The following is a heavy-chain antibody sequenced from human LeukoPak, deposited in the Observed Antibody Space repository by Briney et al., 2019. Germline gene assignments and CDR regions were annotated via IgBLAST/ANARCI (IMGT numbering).Heavy chain of an antibody. J-gene: IGHJ5*02. Sequence: PAGALPLFCSASGFTFTAYGMKRGRRPPGKGREGGLFFIRSGGSIYYTDSVKGRFSISRDNANNLVYLHMNSLRVEDTAVYYCARGRLGCNSPSCHNYWFDPWGQGTLVTVSS. CDR1: GFTFTAYG. CDR3: ARGRLGCNSPSCHNYWFDP. V-gene: IGHV3-21*06. CDR2: FIRSGGSI. D-gene: IGHD2-2*02.